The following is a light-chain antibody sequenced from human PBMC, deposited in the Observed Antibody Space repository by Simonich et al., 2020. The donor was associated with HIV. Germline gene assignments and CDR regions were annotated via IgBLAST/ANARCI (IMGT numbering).Light chain of an antibody. Sequence: DIQMTQSPSSLSASVGDRVTITCRASQSISRYLNWYQQKPGKAPKLRIYKASSLESGVPSRFSGSGSGTEFTLTISRLEPEDFAVYYCQQYGSSPPTFGQGTKLEIK. CDR2: KAS. V-gene: IGKV1-39*01. CDR3: QQYGSSPPT. CDR1: QSISRY. J-gene: IGKJ2*01.